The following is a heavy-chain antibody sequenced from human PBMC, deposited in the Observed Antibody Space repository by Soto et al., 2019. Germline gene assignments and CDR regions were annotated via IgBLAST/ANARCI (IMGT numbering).Heavy chain of an antibody. J-gene: IGHJ4*01. V-gene: IGHV3-15*01. CDR1: GLTFSNVW. Sequence: GGSLRLSCAASGLTFSNVWMTWVRQAPGKGLEWVGRIKSKSDGETADVAAPVKARFTISRDDSKNTLYLQMDSLRPEDTAQYYCAGWNYDYWGHGTQVTVSS. CDR3: AGWNYDY. CDR2: IKSKSDGETA. D-gene: IGHD1-7*01.